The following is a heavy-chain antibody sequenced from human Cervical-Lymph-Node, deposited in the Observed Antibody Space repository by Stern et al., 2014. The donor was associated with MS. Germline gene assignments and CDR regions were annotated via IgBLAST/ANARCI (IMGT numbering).Heavy chain of an antibody. CDR3: VREGESLKNFDY. Sequence: VQLEESGAEVKKPGASVKVSCKASGNTLTRYYMHWVRQAPGQGLEWVALINPRDASTNYAQKFRGRVTMTRDTSTSTVYMELTSLRSEDTAVYFCVREGESLKNFDYWGQGTLVTVSS. J-gene: IGHJ4*02. CDR2: INPRDAST. CDR1: GNTLTRYY. V-gene: IGHV1-46*01.